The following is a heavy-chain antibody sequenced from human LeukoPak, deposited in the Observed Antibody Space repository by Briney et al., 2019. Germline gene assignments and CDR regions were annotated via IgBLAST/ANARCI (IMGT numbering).Heavy chain of an antibody. CDR1: GYSFTSYW. Sequence: GESPKISCKGSGYSFTSYWISWVRQMPGKGLEWMGRVDPSDSYTNYSPSFQGHVTISADKSISTAYLQWSSLKASDTAMYYCARVRLRYSSGGSCYSSNWFDPWGQGTLVTVSS. D-gene: IGHD2-15*01. V-gene: IGHV5-10-1*01. CDR3: ARVRLRYSSGGSCYSSNWFDP. CDR2: VDPSDSYT. J-gene: IGHJ5*02.